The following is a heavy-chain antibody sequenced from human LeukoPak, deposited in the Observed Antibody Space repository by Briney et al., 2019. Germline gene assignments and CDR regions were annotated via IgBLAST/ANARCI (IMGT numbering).Heavy chain of an antibody. CDR2: IYSGGTT. D-gene: IGHD3-16*01. J-gene: IGHJ4*02. CDR3: ARDSDYLPGN. V-gene: IGHV3-66*02. CDR1: GLTVSSNY. Sequence: GGSLRLSCAASGLTVSSNYMSWVRQAPGKGLECVSIIYSGGTTYYADSVKGRFTISRDNSKNMLYLQMNSLRAEDTAVYYCARDSDYLPGNWGQGTLVTVSS.